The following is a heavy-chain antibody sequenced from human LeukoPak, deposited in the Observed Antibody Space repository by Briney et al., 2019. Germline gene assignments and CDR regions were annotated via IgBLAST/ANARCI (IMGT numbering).Heavy chain of an antibody. CDR1: GGSSSGYY. V-gene: IGHV4-34*01. Sequence: SETLSLTCAVSGGSSSGYYWSWIRQPPGKGLEWIGEINHSGSTNYNPSLKSRVTISVDTSKNQFSLKLSSVTAADTAVYYCARPSAGTRISGFQHWGQGTLVTVSS. J-gene: IGHJ1*01. CDR2: INHSGST. CDR3: ARPSAGTRISGFQH. D-gene: IGHD3-3*01.